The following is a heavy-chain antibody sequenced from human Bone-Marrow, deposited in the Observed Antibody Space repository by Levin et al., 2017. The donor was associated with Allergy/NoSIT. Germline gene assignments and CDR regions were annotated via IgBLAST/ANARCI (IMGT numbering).Heavy chain of an antibody. D-gene: IGHD3-9*01. J-gene: IGHJ4*02. CDR2: ISAYNGNT. V-gene: IGHV1-18*01. Sequence: GESLKISCKASGYTFTSYGISWVRQAPGQGLEWMGWISAYNGNTNYAQKLQGRVTMTTDTSTSTAYMELRSLRSDDTAVYYCARFLVSAPFDYWGQGTLVTVSS. CDR1: GYTFTSYG. CDR3: ARFLVSAPFDY.